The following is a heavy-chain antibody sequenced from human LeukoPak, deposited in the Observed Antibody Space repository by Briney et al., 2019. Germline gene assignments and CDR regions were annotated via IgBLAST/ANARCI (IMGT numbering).Heavy chain of an antibody. CDR1: GFTFTTYS. CDR2: ISSGSSAI. D-gene: IGHD3-22*01. CDR3: ARDFHSYYYDSSGNDY. Sequence: GGSLRLSCEASGFTFTTYSMTWVRQAPGKGLEWVSIISSGSSAIFSADALKGRFTISRDDAKNLLYLDMNSLRAEDTAVYYCARDFHSYYYDSSGNDYWGQGTLVTVSS. V-gene: IGHV3-21*01. J-gene: IGHJ4*02.